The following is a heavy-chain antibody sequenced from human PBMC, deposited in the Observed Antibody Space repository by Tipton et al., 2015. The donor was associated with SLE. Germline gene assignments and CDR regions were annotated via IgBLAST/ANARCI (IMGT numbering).Heavy chain of an antibody. Sequence: TLSLTCTVSGGSISSYYWSWIRQPPGKGLEWIGYIYCSGSTNYNPSLKSRVTISVDTSKNQFSLKLSSVTAADTAVYYCARGSGYDPHDAFDIWGQGTMVTVSS. CDR3: ARGSGYDPHDAFDI. CDR1: GGSISSYY. V-gene: IGHV4-59*08. D-gene: IGHD5-12*01. CDR2: IYCSGST. J-gene: IGHJ3*02.